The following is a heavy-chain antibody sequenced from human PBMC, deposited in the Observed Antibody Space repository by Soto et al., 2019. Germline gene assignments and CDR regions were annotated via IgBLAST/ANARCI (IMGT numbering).Heavy chain of an antibody. V-gene: IGHV4-59*01. CDR2: ISYTGST. CDR3: ARDRLASTGWPEA. D-gene: IGHD3-3*02. CDR1: GGSISPYY. J-gene: IGHJ5*02. Sequence: QVQLQESGPGLVKPSATLSLTCTVSGGSISPYYWSWVRQPPGKGLEWIGYISYTGSTNYNPSLKSRVTMSVDTSKNQFSLRLSSVTAADTAVYYCARDRLASTGWPEAWGQGTLVTVSS.